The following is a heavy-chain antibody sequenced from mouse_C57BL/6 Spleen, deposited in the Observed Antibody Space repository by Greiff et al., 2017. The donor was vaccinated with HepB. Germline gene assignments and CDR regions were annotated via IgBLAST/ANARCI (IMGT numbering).Heavy chain of an antibody. V-gene: IGHV1-55*01. J-gene: IGHJ2*01. CDR3: ARSCRGRTTAFDY. CDR2: IYPGSGST. CDR1: GYTFTSYW. D-gene: IGHD1-2*01. Sequence: QVQLKQPGAELVKPGASVKMSCKASGYTFTSYWITWVKQRPGQGLEWIGDIYPGSGSTNYNEKFKSKATLTVDTSSSTAYMQLSSLTSEDSAVYYCARSCRGRTTAFDYWGQGTTLTVSS.